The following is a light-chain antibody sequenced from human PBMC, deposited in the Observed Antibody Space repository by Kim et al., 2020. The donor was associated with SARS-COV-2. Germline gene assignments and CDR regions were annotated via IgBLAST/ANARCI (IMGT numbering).Light chain of an antibody. CDR2: DAS. Sequence: ATLSLPPGQRATLSCRASQSVATYVAWYQQRPGQAPRLLIYDASKRATGIPARFRGSGSGTDFTLTIGTLEPEDSAVYYCQQRGNFGQGTRLEIK. CDR3: QQRGN. V-gene: IGKV3-11*01. J-gene: IGKJ5*01. CDR1: QSVATY.